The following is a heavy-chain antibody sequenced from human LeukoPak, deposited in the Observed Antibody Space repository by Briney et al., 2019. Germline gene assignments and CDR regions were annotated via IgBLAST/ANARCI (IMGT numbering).Heavy chain of an antibody. CDR3: ARGTDYYGSGSYYHDY. Sequence: SETLSLTCTVSGGSISSSSYYWGWIRQPPGKGLEWIGRIYTSGSTNYNPSLKSRVTISVDTSKNQFSLKLSSVTAADTAVYYCARGTDYYGSGSYYHDYWGQGTLVTVSS. V-gene: IGHV4-39*07. CDR1: GGSISSSSYY. CDR2: IYTSGST. J-gene: IGHJ4*02. D-gene: IGHD3-10*01.